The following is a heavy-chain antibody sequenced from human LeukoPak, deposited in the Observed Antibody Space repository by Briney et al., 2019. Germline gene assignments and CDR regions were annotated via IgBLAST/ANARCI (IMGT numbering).Heavy chain of an antibody. D-gene: IGHD1-26*01. V-gene: IGHV4-61*02. CDR2: IYTSGST. CDR3: ARDRQTSGSYYRPTTPVVMDV. CDR1: GGSISSSSYY. Sequence: PSETLSLTCTVSGGSISSSSYYWSWIRQPAGKGLEWIGRIYTSGSTNYNPSLKSRVTMSVDTSKNQFSLKLSSVTAADTAVYYCARDRQTSGSYYRPTTPVVMDVWGKGTTVTVSS. J-gene: IGHJ6*03.